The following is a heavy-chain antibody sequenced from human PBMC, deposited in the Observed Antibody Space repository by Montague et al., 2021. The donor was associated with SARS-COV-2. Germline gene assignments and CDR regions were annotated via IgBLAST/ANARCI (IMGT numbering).Heavy chain of an antibody. J-gene: IGHJ4*02. CDR2: INHSGTT. Sequence: SKTLSLTCAVYGGSFSGYYWTWIRQYPGKGLEWIAEINHSGTTNYNFNPSLRSRVTISVDTSKSQFSLKLSSVTAADTGVYYCARWDPQTLTLIGLRGKSASDYWGQGTLVTVSS. D-gene: IGHD4-23*01. CDR1: GGSFSGYY. V-gene: IGHV4-34*01. CDR3: ARWDPQTLTLIGLRGKSASDY.